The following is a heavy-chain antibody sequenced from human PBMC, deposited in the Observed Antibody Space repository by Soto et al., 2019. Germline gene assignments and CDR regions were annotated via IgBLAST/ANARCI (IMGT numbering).Heavy chain of an antibody. CDR3: ARDWGYSSSWPLG. CDR2: INPNSGGT. CDR1: GYSFTGYY. Sequence: RASVKVSCKASGYSFTGYYMHWVRQAPGQGLEWMGWINPNSGGTNYAQKFQGRVTMTRDTSISTAYMELSRLRSDDTAVYYCARDWGYSSSWPLGWGQGTLVTVSS. J-gene: IGHJ4*02. D-gene: IGHD6-13*01. V-gene: IGHV1-2*02.